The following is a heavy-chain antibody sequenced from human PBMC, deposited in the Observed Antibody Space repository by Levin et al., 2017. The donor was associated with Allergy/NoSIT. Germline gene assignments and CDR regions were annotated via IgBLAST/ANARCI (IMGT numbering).Heavy chain of an antibody. V-gene: IGHV3-30*04. J-gene: IGHJ6*02. Sequence: GGSLRLSCSASGFTFSSSAMHWVRQAPGKGLEWVAVISTDGKNKFYSGSVKGRFTISRDNSKNTLYVQMNSLRGEDTAVYYCARDRSTNYVSGGMDVWGQGTTVTVSS. CDR1: GFTFSSSA. D-gene: IGHD3-10*02. CDR3: ARDRSTNYVSGGMDV. CDR2: ISTDGKNK.